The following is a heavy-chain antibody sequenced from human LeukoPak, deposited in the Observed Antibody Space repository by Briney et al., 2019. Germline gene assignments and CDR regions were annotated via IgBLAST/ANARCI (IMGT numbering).Heavy chain of an antibody. J-gene: IGHJ4*02. V-gene: IGHV3-20*04. CDR2: INWNGGST. CDR3: ARVGILRLGELSLYLDY. D-gene: IGHD3-16*02. CDR1: GFTFDDYG. Sequence: PGGSLRLSCAASGFTFDDYGMSWVRQAPGKGLEWVSGINWNGGSTGYADSVKGRFTISRDNAKNSLYLQMNSLRAEDTALYYCARVGILRLGELSLYLDYWGQGTLVTVSP.